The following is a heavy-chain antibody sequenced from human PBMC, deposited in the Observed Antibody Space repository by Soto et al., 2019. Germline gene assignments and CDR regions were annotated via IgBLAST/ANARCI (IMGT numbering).Heavy chain of an antibody. D-gene: IGHD3-10*01. Sequence: RGSLRLSCAASGFSFSSYAMSWVRQAPGKGLEWVSSISGSGGSTYYADSVKGRFTISRDNSKNTLYLQMNSLRAEDTAVYYCAKEGGRATMVRGVIITPHSFDYWGQGTLVTVSS. CDR2: ISGSGGST. CDR1: GFSFSSYA. V-gene: IGHV3-23*01. J-gene: IGHJ4*02. CDR3: AKEGGRATMVRGVIITPHSFDY.